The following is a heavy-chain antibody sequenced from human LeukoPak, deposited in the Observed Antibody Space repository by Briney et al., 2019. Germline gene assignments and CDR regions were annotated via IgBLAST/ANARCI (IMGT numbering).Heavy chain of an antibody. CDR1: GFTFSSYS. D-gene: IGHD3-16*01. V-gene: IGHV3-48*02. CDR2: ISGSAYSI. J-gene: IGHJ3*02. CDR3: ARDYAYASDI. Sequence: PGGSVRLSCAASGFTFSSYSMNWVRQAPGKGLEWVSYISGSAYSIYYADSVRGRFTISRDNAKNSLYLQLNSLRDEDAAVYYCARDYAYASDIWGQGTMVTVSS.